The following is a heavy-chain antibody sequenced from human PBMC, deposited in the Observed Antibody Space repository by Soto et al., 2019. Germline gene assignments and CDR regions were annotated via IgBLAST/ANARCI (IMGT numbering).Heavy chain of an antibody. Sequence: QVQLQESGPGLVKSSQTLSLTCAVSGGSISSGGNYWSWIRQHPGKGLEWIGYIYYSGSTYYNPSLKSRVTISVDTSKNQFSLKLNYVTAADTAVYYCARARMVRGVIYYYGMDVWGQGTRSPSP. CDR2: IYYSGST. CDR1: GGSISSGGNY. D-gene: IGHD3-10*01. V-gene: IGHV4-31*11. CDR3: ARARMVRGVIYYYGMDV. J-gene: IGHJ6*02.